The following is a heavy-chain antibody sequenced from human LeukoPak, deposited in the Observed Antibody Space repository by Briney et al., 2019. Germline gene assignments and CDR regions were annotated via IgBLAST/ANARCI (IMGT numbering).Heavy chain of an antibody. CDR3: ARTSLDRGHAFDI. CDR2: IKQDGSEK. J-gene: IGHJ3*02. CDR1: GFTFSSYW. V-gene: IGHV3-7*01. Sequence: AGGSLRLSCAASGFTFSSYWMSWVRQAPGKGLEWVANIKQDGSEKYYVDSVKGRFTISRDNAKNSLYLQMNSLRAEDTAVYYCARTSLDRGHAFDIWGQGTMVTVSS. D-gene: IGHD1-14*01.